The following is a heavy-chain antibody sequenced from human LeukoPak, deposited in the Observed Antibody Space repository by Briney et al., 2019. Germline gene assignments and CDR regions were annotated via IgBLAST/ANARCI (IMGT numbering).Heavy chain of an antibody. CDR2: ISHDGSNK. CDR3: ARVGHSSSWYGYYYYYYGMDV. V-gene: IGHV3-30*03. CDR1: GFTFSSYG. J-gene: IGHJ6*02. Sequence: PGGSLRLSCAASGFTFSSYGMHWVRQAPGKGLEWVAVISHDGSNKYYADSVKGRFTISRDNSKNTLYLQMNSLRAEDTAVYYCARVGHSSSWYGYYYYYYGMDVWGQGTTVTVSS. D-gene: IGHD6-13*01.